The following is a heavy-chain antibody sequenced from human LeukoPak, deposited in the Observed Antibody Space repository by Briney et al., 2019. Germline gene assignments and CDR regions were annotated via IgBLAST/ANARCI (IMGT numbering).Heavy chain of an antibody. CDR1: GFTFSSYE. Sequence: GGSPRLSCAASGFTFSSYEMNWVRQAPGKGLEWVSYIFSGGSTIYYADSVKGRFTISRDNAKNTLYLQMNSLRAEDTAVYYCAEVGITMIGGVWGKGTTVTISS. J-gene: IGHJ6*04. D-gene: IGHD3-10*02. V-gene: IGHV3-48*03. CDR3: AEVGITMIGGV. CDR2: IFSGGSTI.